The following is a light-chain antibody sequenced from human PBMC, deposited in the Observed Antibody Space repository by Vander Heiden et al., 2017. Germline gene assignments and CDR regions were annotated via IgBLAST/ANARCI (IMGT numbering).Light chain of an antibody. CDR1: QDISSH. V-gene: IGKV1-33*01. CDR2: DAS. Sequence: DIQMTQSPSSLPASVGDRVTITCQASQDISSHLNLYQQKPGKAPNLLIYDASNLETGVPSRFSGSGSGTHFTFTIGSLQPEDFATYFCQQYDNLPYTFGQGTKLDIK. J-gene: IGKJ2*01. CDR3: QQYDNLPYT.